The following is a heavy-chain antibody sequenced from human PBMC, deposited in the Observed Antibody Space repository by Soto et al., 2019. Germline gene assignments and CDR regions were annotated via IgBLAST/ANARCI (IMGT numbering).Heavy chain of an antibody. J-gene: IGHJ4*02. D-gene: IGHD6-6*01. CDR1: GFTFSSYA. CDR3: AKDRSHSSSLPPY. Sequence: EVQLLESGGGLVQPGGSLRLSCAASGFTFSSYAMSWVRQAPGKGLEWVSAISGSGGSTYYADSVKGRFTISRDNSKNTMYLQMNSLRAEDTAVYYCAKDRSHSSSLPPYWGQGTLVTVSS. V-gene: IGHV3-23*01. CDR2: ISGSGGST.